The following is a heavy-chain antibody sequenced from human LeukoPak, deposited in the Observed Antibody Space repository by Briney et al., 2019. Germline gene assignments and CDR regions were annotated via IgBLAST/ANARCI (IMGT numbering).Heavy chain of an antibody. CDR1: GGSISSYY. CDR2: ISYSGST. V-gene: IGHV4-59*08. J-gene: IGHJ3*02. Sequence: SETLSLTCTVSGGSISSYYWSWIRQPPGKGLEWIGCISYSGSTNYNPSLKSRVTISIETSKNQFSLKLRSVTAADTAIYYCARQGYDILTGYIDAFDIWGQGTMVTVSS. CDR3: ARQGYDILTGYIDAFDI. D-gene: IGHD3-9*01.